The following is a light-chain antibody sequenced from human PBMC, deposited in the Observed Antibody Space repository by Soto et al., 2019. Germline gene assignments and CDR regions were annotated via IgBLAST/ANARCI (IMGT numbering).Light chain of an antibody. CDR2: DAS. CDR3: QQYGNLPLS. J-gene: IGKJ4*01. CDR1: QDINIY. Sequence: DIQMTQSPSSLSAFVGVRVTITCQASQDINIYLNWYQQKPGKAPKLLIYDASNLATGVPSKFSGGGSETDFTFTISSLQPEDIATYYCQQYGNLPLSFGGGTKVEIK. V-gene: IGKV1-33*01.